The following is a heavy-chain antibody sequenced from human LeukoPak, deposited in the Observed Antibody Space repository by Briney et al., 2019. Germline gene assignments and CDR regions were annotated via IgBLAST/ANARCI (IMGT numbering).Heavy chain of an antibody. CDR3: TRGGYSDYDYGPFV. Sequence: PSETLSLTCTVSGGSISTFHWSWIRQPPGKGLEWIGYIYHSGTTNDSPSLESRVTISVDTSKNQLSLKLNSVTAADTAVYYCTRGGYSDYDYGPFVWGQGALVTVSS. CDR1: GGSISTFH. J-gene: IGHJ4*02. V-gene: IGHV4-59*01. D-gene: IGHD5-12*01. CDR2: IYHSGTT.